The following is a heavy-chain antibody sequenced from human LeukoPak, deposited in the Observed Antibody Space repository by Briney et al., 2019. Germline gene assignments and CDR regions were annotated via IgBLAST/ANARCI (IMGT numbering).Heavy chain of an antibody. Sequence: GGSLRLSCAASGFTFSNAWMSWVRQAPGKGLEWVGRIKSKTDGGTTDYAAPVKGRSTISRDDSKNTLYLQMNSLKTEDTAVYYCTTSYYYDSSGYYYSYFDYWGQGTLVTVSS. V-gene: IGHV3-15*01. D-gene: IGHD3-22*01. CDR3: TTSYYYDSSGYYYSYFDY. CDR2: IKSKTDGGTT. J-gene: IGHJ4*02. CDR1: GFTFSNAW.